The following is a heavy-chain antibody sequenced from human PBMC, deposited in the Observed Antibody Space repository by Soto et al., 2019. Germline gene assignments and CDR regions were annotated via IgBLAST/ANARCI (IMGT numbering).Heavy chain of an antibody. CDR3: SFQESTTVTTFEY. Sequence: PGGSLRLSCEASGFSFSDAWMSWIRQAPGKGLEWVGRIKSKTDAGTTDYAAPVKGRFTISRDDSKNTLCLQMNSLKTEDAAVYYCSFQESTTVTTFEYWGHGTLVTVSS. J-gene: IGHJ4*01. CDR2: IKSKTDAGTT. D-gene: IGHD4-17*01. CDR1: GFSFSDAW. V-gene: IGHV3-15*01.